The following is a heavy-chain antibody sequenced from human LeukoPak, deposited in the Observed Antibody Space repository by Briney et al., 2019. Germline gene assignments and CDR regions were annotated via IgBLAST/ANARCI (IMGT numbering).Heavy chain of an antibody. V-gene: IGHV4-4*07. CDR3: ARDALYDYVWGSYAFDI. CDR2: IYTSGST. CDR1: GGSISSYY. Sequence: SETLSLTCTVSGGSISSYYWSWIRQPAGKGLERIGRIYTSGSTNYNPSLKSRVTMSVDTSKNQFSLKLSSVAAADTAVYYCARDALYDYVWGSYAFDIWGQGTMVTVSS. J-gene: IGHJ3*02. D-gene: IGHD3-16*01.